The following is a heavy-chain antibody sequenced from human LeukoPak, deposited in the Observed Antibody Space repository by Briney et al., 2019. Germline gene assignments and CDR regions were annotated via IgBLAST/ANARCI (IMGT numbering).Heavy chain of an antibody. Sequence: SETLSLTCTVSGGSISGYYWSWIRQPPGKGLEWIGEINHSGSTNYNPSLKSRVTISVDTSKNQFSLKLSSVTAADTAVYYCASGHRVGMATPQVDYWGQGTLVTVSS. CDR2: INHSGST. J-gene: IGHJ4*02. V-gene: IGHV4-34*01. CDR1: GGSISGYY. CDR3: ASGHRVGMATPQVDY. D-gene: IGHD5-24*01.